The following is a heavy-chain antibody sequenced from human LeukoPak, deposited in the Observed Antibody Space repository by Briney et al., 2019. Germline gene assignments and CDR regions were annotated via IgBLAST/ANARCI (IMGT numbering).Heavy chain of an antibody. CDR3: ARDHYDILTGWSYYYYGMDV. V-gene: IGHV1-18*01. CDR1: GYTFTSYG. D-gene: IGHD3-9*01. J-gene: IGHJ6*02. Sequence: ASVTVSFQASGYTFTSYGISWVRQAPGQGLEWMGWISAYNGNTNYAQKLQGRVTMTTDTSTSTAYIELRSLRSDDTAVYYCARDHYDILTGWSYYYYGMDVWGQGTTVTVSS. CDR2: ISAYNGNT.